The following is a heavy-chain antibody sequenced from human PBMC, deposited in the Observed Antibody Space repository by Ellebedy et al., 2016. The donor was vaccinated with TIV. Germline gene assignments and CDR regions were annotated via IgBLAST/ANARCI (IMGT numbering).Heavy chain of an antibody. CDR3: AITYYYDSSGYTIDY. D-gene: IGHD3-22*01. J-gene: IGHJ4*02. Sequence: GESLKISCAASGSTFSGSAMHWVRQASGKGLEWVGRIRSKANSYATEYNASVNGRFTISRDDSKNTAYLQMNSLETEDTAVYYCAITYYYDSSGYTIDYWGQGTLVTVTS. CDR1: GSTFSGSA. CDR2: IRSKANSYAT. V-gene: IGHV3-73*01.